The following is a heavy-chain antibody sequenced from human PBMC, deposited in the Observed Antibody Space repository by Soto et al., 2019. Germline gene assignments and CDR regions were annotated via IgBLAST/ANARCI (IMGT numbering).Heavy chain of an antibody. CDR3: AKDRSYSSGWSGGY. CDR2: ISGSGGST. J-gene: IGHJ4*02. D-gene: IGHD6-19*01. Sequence: EVQLLESGGGLVQPGGSLRLSCAASGFTFSSYAMSWVRQAPGKGLEWVSAISGSGGSTYYADSVKGRFTISRDNSKNTLDLQMNCLRAEDTAVYYCAKDRSYSSGWSGGYWCQGTLVTVSS. CDR1: GFTFSSYA. V-gene: IGHV3-23*01.